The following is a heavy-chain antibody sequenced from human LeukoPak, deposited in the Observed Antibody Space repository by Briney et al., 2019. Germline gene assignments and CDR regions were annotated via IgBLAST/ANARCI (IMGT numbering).Heavy chain of an antibody. Sequence: ASVKVSCKVSGYTLTELSMHWVRQAPGKGLEWMGGFDPEDGETIYAQEFQGRVTMTEDTSTDTAYMELSSLRSEDTAVYYCATIVVVTLNNWFDPWGQGTLVTVSS. CDR3: ATIVVVTLNNWFDP. V-gene: IGHV1-24*01. CDR1: GYTLTELS. CDR2: FDPEDGET. J-gene: IGHJ5*02. D-gene: IGHD2-21*02.